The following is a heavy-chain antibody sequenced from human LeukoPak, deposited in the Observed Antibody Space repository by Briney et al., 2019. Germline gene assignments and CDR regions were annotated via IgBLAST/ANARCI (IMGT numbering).Heavy chain of an antibody. CDR2: IYYSGNT. J-gene: IGHJ2*01. CDR3: ARHYYGINPPGYWYFDL. V-gene: IGHV4-39*01. Sequence: SETLSLTCTVSGGSISSSNYYWGWIRQPPGKGLQWIGSIYYSGNTYYNPSLKSRVTISVDTSKNQFSLKLSSVTAADTAVYYYARHYYGINPPGYWYFDLWGRGTLVTVSS. CDR1: GGSISSSNYY. D-gene: IGHD4-17*01.